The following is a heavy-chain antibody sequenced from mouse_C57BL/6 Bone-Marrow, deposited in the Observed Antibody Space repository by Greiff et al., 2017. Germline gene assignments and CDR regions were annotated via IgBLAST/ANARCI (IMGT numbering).Heavy chain of an antibody. J-gene: IGHJ2*01. Sequence: QVQLQQSGPELVKPGASVKISCKASGYTFTDYYINWVKQRPGQGLEWIGWIFPGSGSTYYNEKFKGKATLTVDKSSSTAYMLLSSLTSEDSAVXFCARGGYYGSSLYYFDYWGQGTTLTVSS. D-gene: IGHD1-1*01. CDR1: GYTFTDYY. CDR2: IFPGSGST. V-gene: IGHV1-75*01. CDR3: ARGGYYGSSLYYFDY.